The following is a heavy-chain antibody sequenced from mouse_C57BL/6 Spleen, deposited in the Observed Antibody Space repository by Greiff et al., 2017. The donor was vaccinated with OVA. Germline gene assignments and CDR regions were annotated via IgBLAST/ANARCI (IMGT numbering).Heavy chain of an antibody. CDR3: ARGEGNYLYFDD. CDR2: IDPEDGET. Sequence: VQLQQSGAELVKPGASVKLSCTASGFNIKDYYMHWVKQRTEQGLEWIGRIDPEDGETKSAPKFPGKATITADTSSNTAYLQLSSLTSEDTAVYYCARGEGNYLYFDDWGQGTTLTVSS. D-gene: IGHD2-1*01. CDR1: GFNIKDYY. V-gene: IGHV14-2*01. J-gene: IGHJ2*01.